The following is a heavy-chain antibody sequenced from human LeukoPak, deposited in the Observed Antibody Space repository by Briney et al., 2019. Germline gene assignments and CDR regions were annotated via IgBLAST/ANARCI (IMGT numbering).Heavy chain of an antibody. V-gene: IGHV3-23*01. CDR3: AKYSPEVRGVIRSWSLWSARGPQTPQYYYYYGMDV. Sequence: GSLRLSCAASGFTFSSYAMSWVRQAPGKGLEWVSAISGSGGSTYYADSVKGRFTISRDNSKNTLYLQMNSLRAEDTAVYYCAKYSPEVRGVIRSWSLWSARGPQTPQYYYYYGMDVWGQGTTVTVSS. CDR1: GFTFSSYA. J-gene: IGHJ6*02. D-gene: IGHD3-10*01. CDR2: ISGSGGST.